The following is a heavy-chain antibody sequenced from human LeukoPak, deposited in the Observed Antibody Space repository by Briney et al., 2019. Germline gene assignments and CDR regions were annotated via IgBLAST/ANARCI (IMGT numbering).Heavy chain of an antibody. CDR2: ISHSGTT. Sequence: SETLSLTCAVSGYSITSGFSWGWIRQPPGKGLEWIGTISHSGTTDYKSTLESRLTISMDTTKNLFSLRLTSVTAADTAVYYCAREGAVPGIDPWGQGTLVTVSS. V-gene: IGHV4-38-2*02. D-gene: IGHD3-16*01. J-gene: IGHJ5*02. CDR1: GYSITSGFS. CDR3: AREGAVPGIDP.